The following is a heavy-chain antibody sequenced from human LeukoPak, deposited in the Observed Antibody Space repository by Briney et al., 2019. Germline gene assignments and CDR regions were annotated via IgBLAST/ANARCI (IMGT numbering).Heavy chain of an antibody. CDR2: ITDSGRI. D-gene: IGHD3-16*01. V-gene: IGHV4-59*08. Sequence: PSETLSLTCTVSGGSISINYCTWIRQTPGNGLEWIAYITDSGRIKCNPSLESRVTISKDMSKNQFSLKLSSMTAADTAVYYCARLPPHYSSTWGFFDNWGQGTLVTVS. CDR1: GGSISINY. J-gene: IGHJ4*02. CDR3: ARLPPHYSSTWGFFDN.